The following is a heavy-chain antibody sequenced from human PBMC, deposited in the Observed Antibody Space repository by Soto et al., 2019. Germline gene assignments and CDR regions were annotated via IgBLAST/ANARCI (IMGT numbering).Heavy chain of an antibody. CDR2: VYHSGTT. V-gene: IGHV4-4*02. D-gene: IGHD3-10*02. Sequence: SETLSLTCAVYGASIGTNNWWSWVRQPPGKGLEWIGEVYHSGTTNCNPSLKSRVTISIDKSKNQSSLTLTSMTAADTALYYCAVPGRGECDYWSQGTVVTVSA. CDR3: AVPGRGECDY. J-gene: IGHJ4*02. CDR1: GASIGTNNW.